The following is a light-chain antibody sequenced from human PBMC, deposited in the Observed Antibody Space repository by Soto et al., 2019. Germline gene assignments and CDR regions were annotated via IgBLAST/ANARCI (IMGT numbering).Light chain of an antibody. J-gene: IGKJ1*01. CDR1: QSVGSTF. V-gene: IGKV3-20*01. CDR2: GVS. CDR3: GQSGSATPRT. Sequence: EVVMTQCPGTLSVSPGERATLSCRASQSVGSTFLAWYQQKPGQAPRLLIYGVSKRATGIPDRFSGSGSGTDFILDISRLEPEDCAVYYCGQSGSATPRTFGQGTKLDI.